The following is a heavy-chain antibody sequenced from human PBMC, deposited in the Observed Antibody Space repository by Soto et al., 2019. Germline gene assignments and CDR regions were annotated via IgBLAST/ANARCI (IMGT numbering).Heavy chain of an antibody. V-gene: IGHV4-39*07. D-gene: IGHD3-10*02. CDR3: ARSSVGGRRYVGLGY. CDR2: VYYSGSS. CDR1: GGSIRSNGYY. Sequence: SETLSLTCTVSGGSIRSNGYYWTWIRQTPGKGLEWIGRVYYSGSSYYNPSLKSRVTISVDTSKNQFSLKLSSVTAADTAVYYCARSSVGGRRYVGLGYWGLGTLVTVSS. J-gene: IGHJ4*02.